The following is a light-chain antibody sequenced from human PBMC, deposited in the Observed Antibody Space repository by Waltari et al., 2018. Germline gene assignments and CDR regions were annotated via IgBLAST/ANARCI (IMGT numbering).Light chain of an antibody. CDR3: SSYAGSKTI. CDR2: EVN. Sequence: QSALTQPPSASGSPGQSVTISCTGTASDVGGYNYVSWYQHHPGKAPKLLFFEVNKRPSGVPDRFSGSRSGNTASLTVSGLQAKDEADYYCSSYAGSKTIFGGGTKLTVL. CDR1: ASDVGGYNY. V-gene: IGLV2-8*01. J-gene: IGLJ2*01.